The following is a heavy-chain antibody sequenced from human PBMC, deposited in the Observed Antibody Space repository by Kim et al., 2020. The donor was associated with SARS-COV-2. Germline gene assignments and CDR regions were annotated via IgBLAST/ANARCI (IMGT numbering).Heavy chain of an antibody. CDR3: ARGSYGSGSYYNPSRAFDI. CDR1: GFTFSSYD. CDR2: IGTAGDP. D-gene: IGHD3-10*01. V-gene: IGHV3-13*05. J-gene: IGHJ3*02. Sequence: GGSLRFSCAASGFTFSSYDMHWVRQATGKGLEWVSAIGTAGDPYYPGSVKGRFTISRENAKNSLYLQMNSLRAGDTAVYYCARGSYGSGSYYNPSRAFDIWGQGTMVTVSS.